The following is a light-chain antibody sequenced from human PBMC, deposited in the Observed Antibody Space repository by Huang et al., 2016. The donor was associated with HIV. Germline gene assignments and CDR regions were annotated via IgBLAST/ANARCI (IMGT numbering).Light chain of an antibody. CDR2: AAS. Sequence: IQLTQSPSSLSASVGDRVTITCRASQGISSFLAWYQQKPGKAPKLLISAASSLHSGVPSRFSGSGSGTDFTLTISNLQPEDFATYYCQQSYSTPGYTFGQGTKLEIK. V-gene: IGKV1-39*01. J-gene: IGKJ2*01. CDR3: QQSYSTPGYT. CDR1: QGISSF.